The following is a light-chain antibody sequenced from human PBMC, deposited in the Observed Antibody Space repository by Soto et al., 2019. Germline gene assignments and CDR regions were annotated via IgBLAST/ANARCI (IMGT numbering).Light chain of an antibody. Sequence: EIGFTQSPVTLSLSPGERATLSCRASQSVSSYLAWYQQKPGQAPRLLIYDASNRATGIPARFSGSGSGTDFTLTISSLEPEDFAVYYCQQRKNWQVTFGQGTRLEIK. V-gene: IGKV3-11*01. J-gene: IGKJ5*01. CDR3: QQRKNWQVT. CDR2: DAS. CDR1: QSVSSY.